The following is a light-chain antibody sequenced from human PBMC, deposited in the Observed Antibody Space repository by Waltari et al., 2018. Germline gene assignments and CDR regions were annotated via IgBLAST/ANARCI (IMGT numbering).Light chain of an antibody. CDR2: DAS. J-gene: IGKJ4*01. Sequence: ERVMTQSPATLSVSPGERATLSCRASQSVTNNLAWYQQKVRQAPRLLIYDASTRATGIAARFSGSGSGTEFTLTISSLQSEDFAVYYCQQYNNWPLTFGGGTKVEIK. V-gene: IGKV3-15*01. CDR1: QSVTNN. CDR3: QQYNNWPLT.